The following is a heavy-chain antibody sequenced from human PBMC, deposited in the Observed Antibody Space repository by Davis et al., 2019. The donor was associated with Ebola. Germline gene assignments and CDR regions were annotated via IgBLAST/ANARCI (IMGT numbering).Heavy chain of an antibody. CDR1: GFTFSGSA. Sequence: GGSLRLSCAASGFTFSGSAMHWVRQASGKGLEWVGRIRSKANSYATAYAASVKGRFTISRDDSKNTAYLQMNSLKTEDTAVYYCARLGYCSGGSCRWGMDYWGQGTLVTVSS. J-gene: IGHJ4*02. CDR2: IRSKANSYAT. V-gene: IGHV3-73*01. CDR3: ARLGYCSGGSCRWGMDY. D-gene: IGHD2-15*01.